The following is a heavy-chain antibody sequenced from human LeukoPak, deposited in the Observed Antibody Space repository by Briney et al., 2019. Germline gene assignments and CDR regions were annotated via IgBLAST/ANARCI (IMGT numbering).Heavy chain of an antibody. D-gene: IGHD5-12*01. CDR3: ASGHSGYELDYYYYYMDV. Sequence: KPSETLSLTCAVYGGSFSGYYWNWIRQPPGKGLEWIGEINHSGSTKYDPSLKSRVTISVDTSKNQFSLKLSSVTAADTAVYYCASGHSGYELDYYYYYMDVWGKGTTVTVSS. J-gene: IGHJ6*03. CDR1: GGSFSGYY. V-gene: IGHV4-34*01. CDR2: INHSGST.